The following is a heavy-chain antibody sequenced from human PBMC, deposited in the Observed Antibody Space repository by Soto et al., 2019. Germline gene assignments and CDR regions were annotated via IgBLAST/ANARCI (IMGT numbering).Heavy chain of an antibody. Sequence: QVQLVESGGGVVQPGRSLRLSCAASGFTFSSYAMHWVRQAPGKGLEWVAVISYDGSNKYYADSVKGRFTISRDNSKNTLYLQMNSLRAEDTAVYYCARDGPAYYDILTDHTKPLDSPPNYYYGMDVWGQGTTVTVSS. V-gene: IGHV3-30-3*01. J-gene: IGHJ6*02. D-gene: IGHD3-9*01. CDR3: ARDGPAYYDILTDHTKPLDSPPNYYYGMDV. CDR2: ISYDGSNK. CDR1: GFTFSSYA.